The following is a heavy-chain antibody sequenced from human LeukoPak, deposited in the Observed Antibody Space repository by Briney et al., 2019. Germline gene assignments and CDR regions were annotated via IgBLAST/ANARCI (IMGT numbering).Heavy chain of an antibody. CDR3: AKQSVAGNVYYFDY. D-gene: IGHD6-19*01. V-gene: IGHV3-23*01. CDR2: ISGSGGST. J-gene: IGHJ4*02. CDR1: GFTFSSYA. Sequence: LPGGSLRLTCAASGFTFSSYAMSWVRQAPGKGLEWVSAISGSGGSTYYADSVKGRFTISRDNSKNTLYLHMNSLRAEDTAVYYCAKQSVAGNVYYFDYWGQGTLVTVSS.